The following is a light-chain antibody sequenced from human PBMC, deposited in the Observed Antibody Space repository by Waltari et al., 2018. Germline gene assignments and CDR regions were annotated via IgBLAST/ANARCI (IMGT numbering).Light chain of an antibody. CDR3: QQPPLT. CDR1: HRISSH. Sequence: EIVLSQSPGTLSLSPGERATLSCRASHRISSHLAWYQQKPGQAPRLLNCDASKRATGIPARFSGSGSGTDFSLTISSLEPEDFAVYYCQQPPLTFGGGTKVEI. V-gene: IGKV3-11*01. CDR2: DAS. J-gene: IGKJ4*01.